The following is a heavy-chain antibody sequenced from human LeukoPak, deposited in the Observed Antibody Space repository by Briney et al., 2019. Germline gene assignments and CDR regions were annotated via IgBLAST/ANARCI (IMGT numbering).Heavy chain of an antibody. Sequence: PSETLSLTCTVSGGSISSSSYYWGWIRQPPGKGLEWIGSIYYSGSTYYNPSLKSRVTISVDTSKNQFSLKLSSVTAADTAVYYCARHGGTVTTFDYWGQGTLVTVSS. J-gene: IGHJ4*02. CDR3: ARHGGTVTTFDY. V-gene: IGHV4-39*01. D-gene: IGHD4-17*01. CDR1: GGSISSSSYY. CDR2: IYYSGST.